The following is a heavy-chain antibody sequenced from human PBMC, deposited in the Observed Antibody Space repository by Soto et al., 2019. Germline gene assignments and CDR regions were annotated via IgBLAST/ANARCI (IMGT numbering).Heavy chain of an antibody. V-gene: IGHV4-59*01. CDR3: ARERDGYNWGLDAFDI. D-gene: IGHD5-12*01. Sequence: SETLSLTCTVSGGSISSYYWSWIRQPPGKGLEWIGYIYYSGSTNYNPSLKSRATISVDTSKNQFSLKLSSVTAADTAVYYCARERDGYNWGLDAFDIWGQGTMVTVSS. CDR1: GGSISSYY. CDR2: IYYSGST. J-gene: IGHJ3*02.